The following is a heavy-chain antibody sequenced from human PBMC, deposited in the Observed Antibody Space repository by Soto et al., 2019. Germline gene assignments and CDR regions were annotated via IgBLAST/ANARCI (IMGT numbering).Heavy chain of an antibody. D-gene: IGHD3-22*01. J-gene: IGHJ4*02. V-gene: IGHV3-30*18. CDR2: ISYDGSNK. CDR1: GFTFSSYG. Sequence: QVQLVESGGGVVQPGRSLRLSCAASGFTFSSYGMHWVRQAPGKGLEWVAVISYDGSNKYYADSVKGRFTISRDNSKNTLYLQMNSLRAEYTAVYYCAKDRGGYYPIDYWGQGTLVTVSS. CDR3: AKDRGGYYPIDY.